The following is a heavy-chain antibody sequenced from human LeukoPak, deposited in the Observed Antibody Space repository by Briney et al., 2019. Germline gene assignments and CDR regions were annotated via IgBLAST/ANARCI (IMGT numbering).Heavy chain of an antibody. J-gene: IGHJ4*02. CDR1: DDSISSYY. CDR2: IYYSGST. D-gene: IGHD3-22*01. V-gene: IGHV4-59*08. Sequence: SETLSLTCTVSDDSISSYYWSWIRQPPGKGLEWIGYIYYSGSTYYNPSLKSRVTISVDTSKNQFSLKLSSVTAADTAVYYCARGSRDYYYDSSGYPYYFDYWGQGTLVTVSS. CDR3: ARGSRDYYYDSSGYPYYFDY.